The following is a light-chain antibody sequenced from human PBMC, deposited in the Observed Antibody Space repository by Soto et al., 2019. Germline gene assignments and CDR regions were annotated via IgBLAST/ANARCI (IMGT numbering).Light chain of an antibody. V-gene: IGKV3-15*01. Sequence: EIVMTQSPATLSVSPGERATLSCKASQNVYNNLAWYQQRPGQPPRLLIYDASTRATGISARFSGSGYGTEFTLTISRLQSEDFAVYFCQQCRNWPLTFGGGTKVEIK. J-gene: IGKJ4*01. CDR1: QNVYNN. CDR3: QQCRNWPLT. CDR2: DAS.